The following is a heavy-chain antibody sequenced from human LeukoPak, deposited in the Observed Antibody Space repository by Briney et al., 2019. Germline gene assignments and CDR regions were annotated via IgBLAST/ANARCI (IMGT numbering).Heavy chain of an antibody. V-gene: IGHV3-48*03. D-gene: IGHD3-10*01. CDR2: ISSSGSTI. CDR1: GFTFSSYE. Sequence: GGSLRLSCAASGFTFSSYEMNWVRQAPGKGLEWVSYISSSGSTIYYADSVKGRFTISRDNAKNSLYLQMNSLGAEDTAVYYCARGGGYYASGSSYWGQGTLVTVSS. J-gene: IGHJ4*02. CDR3: ARGGGYYASGSSY.